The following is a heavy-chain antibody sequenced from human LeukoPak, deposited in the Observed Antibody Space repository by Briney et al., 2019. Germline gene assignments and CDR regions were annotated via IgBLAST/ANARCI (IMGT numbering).Heavy chain of an antibody. Sequence: SVKVSCKASGGTFSSYAISWVRQAPGQGLEWMGGIIPIFGTANYAQKFQGRVTITADESTSTAYMEQSSLRSEDTAVYYCETHFWSGTTRGNWFDPWGQGTLVTVSS. CDR2: IIPIFGTA. D-gene: IGHD3-3*02. V-gene: IGHV1-69*13. CDR3: ETHFWSGTTRGNWFDP. J-gene: IGHJ5*02. CDR1: GGTFSSYA.